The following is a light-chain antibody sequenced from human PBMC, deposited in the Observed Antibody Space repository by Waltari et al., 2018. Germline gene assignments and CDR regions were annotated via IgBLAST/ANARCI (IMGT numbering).Light chain of an antibody. CDR1: GSNLGAGYD. J-gene: IGLJ2*01. V-gene: IGLV1-40*01. CDR2: GVN. Sequence: QSVLTQPPSVSGAPGQRVTIPCSGSGSNLGAGYDVPWYRQLPGKAPTLLIYGVNTRPPGVSDRFSGSQFDTSASLAIAGLQADDEADYYCQSYDTTLSVVFGGGTKLTVL. CDR3: QSYDTTLSVV.